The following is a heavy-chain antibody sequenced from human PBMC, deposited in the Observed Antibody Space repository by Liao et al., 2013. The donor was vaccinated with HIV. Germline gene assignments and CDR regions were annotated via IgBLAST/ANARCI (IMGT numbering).Heavy chain of an antibody. D-gene: IGHD2-15*01. CDR2: VNHSGST. Sequence: QVQLQQWGAGLLKPSETLSLTCAVYGGSFSGYYWSWIRQPPREGAWSGLGKVNHSGSTNYNPSLKSRVTISVDTSKNQFSLKLSSVTAADTAVYYCTGSQAAFDIWGQGTMVTVSS. CDR3: TGSQAAFDI. J-gene: IGHJ3*02. CDR1: GGSFSGYY. V-gene: IGHV4-34*01.